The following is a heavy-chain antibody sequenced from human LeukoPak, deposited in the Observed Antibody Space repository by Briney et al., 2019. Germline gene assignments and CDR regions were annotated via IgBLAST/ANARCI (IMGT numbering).Heavy chain of an antibody. CDR1: GGSFSGYY. J-gene: IGHJ4*02. V-gene: IGHV4-34*01. CDR3: ARHSGWSDY. D-gene: IGHD6-19*01. Sequence: PSETLSLTCAVYGGSFSGYYWSWIRQHPGKGLEWIGYIYYSGSTYYNPSLKSRVTISVDTSKNQFSLKLSSVTAADTAVYYCARHSGWSDYWGQGTLVTVSS. CDR2: IYYSGST.